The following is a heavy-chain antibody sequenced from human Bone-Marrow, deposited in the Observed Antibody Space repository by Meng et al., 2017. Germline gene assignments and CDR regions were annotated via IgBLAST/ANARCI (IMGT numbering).Heavy chain of an antibody. CDR1: GYDFLKYG. Sequence: ASVKVSCKASGYDFLKYGITWVRQAPGQGLEWVGWISPSKGDVNYAQKLQGRVVIRTDTSINTVYMNLWDLTSADTAMYYCARVPSLMGGTNFDHWGLGTRVTVSS. D-gene: IGHD1-26*01. CDR2: ISPSKGDV. CDR3: ARVPSLMGGTNFDH. J-gene: IGHJ4*02. V-gene: IGHV1-18*01.